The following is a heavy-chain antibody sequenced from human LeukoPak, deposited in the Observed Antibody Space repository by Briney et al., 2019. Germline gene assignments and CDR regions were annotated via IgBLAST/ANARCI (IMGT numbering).Heavy chain of an antibody. J-gene: IGHJ4*02. V-gene: IGHV3-74*01. D-gene: IGHD6-25*01. CDR3: TRAEEQRPIDH. CDR1: GFTLSSYW. CDR2: INSDGSSI. Sequence: GGSLRLSCAASGFTLSSYWMHWVRQAPGKGLVWVSRINSDGSSISYPDSVKGRFTVYRDNAKSTLYVQMNSLTADDTAMYYWTRAEEQRPIDHWGQGTLVTVSS.